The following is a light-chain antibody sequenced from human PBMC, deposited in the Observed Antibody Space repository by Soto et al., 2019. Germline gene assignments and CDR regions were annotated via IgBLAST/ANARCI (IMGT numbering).Light chain of an antibody. CDR2: DAS. Sequence: EIVFTQSPGTLSLSPGERAKLSCRASQSIRTSLAWYQQKPGQAPRLVIFDASNRANGVPARFGGSGSGTDFTLTINSLEPEDFAVYYCQQRNVWPPITFGQGTRLEIK. CDR3: QQRNVWPPIT. CDR1: QSIRTS. J-gene: IGKJ5*01. V-gene: IGKV3-11*01.